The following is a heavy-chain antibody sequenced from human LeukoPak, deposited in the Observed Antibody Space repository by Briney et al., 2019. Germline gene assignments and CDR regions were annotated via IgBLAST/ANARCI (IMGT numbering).Heavy chain of an antibody. V-gene: IGHV4-59*01. Sequence: SETLSLTCTVSGGSITHYYWTWVWQPPGKTLEWIGYSYYSGSTKYNPSLKSRVTISVDTSNNQFSLNLRSVTAADTAVYYCATTTSGGDAFDIWGQGTMVTVSS. CDR2: SYYSGST. CDR3: ATTTSGGDAFDI. D-gene: IGHD1-26*01. J-gene: IGHJ3*02. CDR1: GGSITHYY.